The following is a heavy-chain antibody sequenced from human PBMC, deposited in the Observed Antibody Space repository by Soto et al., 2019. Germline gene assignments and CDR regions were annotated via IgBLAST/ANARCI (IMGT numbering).Heavy chain of an antibody. CDR3: ARQSGMDV. D-gene: IGHD5-12*01. V-gene: IGHV5-51*01. CDR2: IFPGDSDT. Sequence: PXESLKIACKTSGYNFAGYWIGRVRQMPGKGLEWLGIIFPGDSDTKYSPSFQGQVIISADKSIRTAYLQWSSLKASDTAIYYCARQSGMDVWGQGTTVTVSS. J-gene: IGHJ6*02. CDR1: GYNFAGYW.